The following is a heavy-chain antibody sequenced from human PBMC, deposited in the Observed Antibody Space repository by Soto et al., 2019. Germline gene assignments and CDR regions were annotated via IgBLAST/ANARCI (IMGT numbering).Heavy chain of an antibody. V-gene: IGHV5-10-1*01. CDR2: IDPSDSYT. CDR3: ARVDSSGPKNYGMDV. CDR1: GYSFTSYW. D-gene: IGHD6-19*01. J-gene: IGHJ6*02. Sequence: GESLKLSCKGSGYSFTSYWISWVRQMPGKGLEWMGRIDPSDSYTNYSPSFQGHVTISADKSISTAYLQWSSLKASDTAMYYCARVDSSGPKNYGMDVWGQGTTVTVSS.